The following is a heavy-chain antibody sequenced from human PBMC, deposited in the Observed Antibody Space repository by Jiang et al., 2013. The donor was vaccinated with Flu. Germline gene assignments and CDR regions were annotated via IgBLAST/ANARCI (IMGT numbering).Heavy chain of an antibody. Sequence: AEVKKPGASVKVSCKTSGYPFTTYFINWVRQAPGQGLEYMGWVSGYNNNAKYAQNFQVRVTMTTDTSTNTAYMELRGLTSDDTAIYYCARDAGYLASGAYDYWGQGTLVTSPQ. D-gene: IGHD2-15*01. CDR2: VSGYNNNA. V-gene: IGHV1-18*04. CDR1: GYPFTTYF. J-gene: IGHJ4*02. CDR3: ARDAGYLASGAYDY.